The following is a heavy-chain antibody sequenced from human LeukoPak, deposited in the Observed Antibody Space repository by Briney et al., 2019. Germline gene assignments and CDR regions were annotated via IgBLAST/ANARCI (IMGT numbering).Heavy chain of an antibody. V-gene: IGHV3-53*01. CDR2: IYSGGST. Sequence: GGSLRLSCAASGFTVSSNYMSWVRQVPGKGLEWVSVIYSGGSTYYADSVKGRFTISRDNSKNTLYLQMNSLRAEDTAVYYCARFPPVGDHDNWGQGTLVTVSS. CDR1: GFTVSSNY. CDR3: ARFPPVGDHDN. D-gene: IGHD3-22*01. J-gene: IGHJ4*02.